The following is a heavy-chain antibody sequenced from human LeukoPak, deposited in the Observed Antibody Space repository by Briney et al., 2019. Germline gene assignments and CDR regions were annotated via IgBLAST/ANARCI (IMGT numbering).Heavy chain of an antibody. J-gene: IGHJ5*02. CDR1: GYSINNYW. V-gene: IGHV5-51*01. CDR2: IYPADSDI. CDR3: ARQEYCSGGSCYTWFDP. D-gene: IGHD2-15*01. Sequence: GESLKISCKGSGYSINNYWIGWVRQMPGKGLEWMGIIYPADSDIRYSQSLQGQVTISADKSISTAYLQWSRLKASDTAMYYCARQEYCSGGSCYTWFDPWGQGTLVIVSS.